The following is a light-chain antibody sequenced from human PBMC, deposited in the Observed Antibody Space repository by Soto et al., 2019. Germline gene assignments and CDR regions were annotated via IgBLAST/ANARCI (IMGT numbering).Light chain of an antibody. Sequence: QSVLTQPASVSGSPGQSITISCNGTSSDVGGYDYVSWYQQHPGKAPKLMIYDVSNRPSGVSNRFSGSKSGNTASLTISGLQAEDEADYYCSSYTSSSTWVFGGGTKVTVL. CDR3: SSYTSSSTWV. J-gene: IGLJ3*02. CDR2: DVS. CDR1: SSDVGGYDY. V-gene: IGLV2-14*01.